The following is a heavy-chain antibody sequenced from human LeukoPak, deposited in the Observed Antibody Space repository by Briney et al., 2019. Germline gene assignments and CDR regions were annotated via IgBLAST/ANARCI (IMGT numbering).Heavy chain of an antibody. CDR1: GGSFSGYY. V-gene: IGHV4-34*01. D-gene: IGHD3-10*01. Sequence: PSETLSLTCAVYGGSFSGYYWSWIRQPPGKGLEWIGEINHSGSTNYNPSLKSRVTISVDTSKNQFSLKLSSVTAADTAVYYCARRLMNYYGSGSYNFDYWGQGTLVTVSS. CDR2: INHSGST. CDR3: ARRLMNYYGSGSYNFDY. J-gene: IGHJ4*02.